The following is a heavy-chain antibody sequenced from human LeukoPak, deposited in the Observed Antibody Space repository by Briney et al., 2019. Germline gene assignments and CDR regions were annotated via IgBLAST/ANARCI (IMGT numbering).Heavy chain of an antibody. CDR1: GYSISSGYY. V-gene: IGHV4-38-2*01. D-gene: IGHD3-10*01. J-gene: IGHJ6*04. CDR3: ASYYASGVSAYDYFGMDV. Sequence: PSETLSLTCAVSGYSISSGYYWGWIRQPPGKGLEWIGSMYHNRGTYYNPSLKSRVTISMDTSKSQFSLRLSSVTAADTAVYYCASYYASGVSAYDYFGMDVWGKGTTVTVSS. CDR2: MYHNRGT.